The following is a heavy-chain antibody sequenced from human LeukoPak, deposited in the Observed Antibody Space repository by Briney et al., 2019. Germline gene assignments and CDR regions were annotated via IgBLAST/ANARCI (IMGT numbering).Heavy chain of an antibody. CDR2: ISSDSNYI. CDR3: ARKENILTGYYDH. CDR1: GFTFSSYT. V-gene: IGHV3-21*01. D-gene: IGHD3-9*01. Sequence: KPGGSLRLSCAASGFTFSSYTMNWVRQAPGKGLEWVSSISSDSNYIYYADSVKGRFTISRDNAWNSLYPQMNSLRAEDTAVYYCARKENILTGYYDHWGQGTLVTVSS. J-gene: IGHJ5*02.